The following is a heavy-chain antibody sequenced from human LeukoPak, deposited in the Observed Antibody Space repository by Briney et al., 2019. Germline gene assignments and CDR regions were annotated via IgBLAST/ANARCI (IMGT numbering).Heavy chain of an antibody. CDR2: IYYSGSN. D-gene: IGHD6-19*01. CDR1: GGSISSYY. J-gene: IGHJ4*02. CDR3: ARQVLIDSSGITIDY. Sequence: PSETLSLTCTVSGGSISSYYWSWIRQPPGKGLEWIGYIYYSGSNNYNPPLKSRDTISVDTSKTQFSLKLSSVSAAYTALSYCARQVLIDSSGITIDYWGQGTLVTVSS. V-gene: IGHV4-59*08.